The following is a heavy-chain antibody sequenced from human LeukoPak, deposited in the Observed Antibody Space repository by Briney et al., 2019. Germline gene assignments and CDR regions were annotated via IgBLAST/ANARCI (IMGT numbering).Heavy chain of an antibody. D-gene: IGHD1-1*01. V-gene: IGHV3-48*03. CDR2: ISSSGSTI. CDR3: ARTSWNDVPYLDY. Sequence: GGSLRLSCAASGFTFSSYEMNWVRQAPGKGLEWVSYISSSGSTIYYADSVTGRFTISRDNAKNSLYLQMNSLRAEDTAVYYCARTSWNDVPYLDYWGQGTLVTVSS. J-gene: IGHJ4*02. CDR1: GFTFSSYE.